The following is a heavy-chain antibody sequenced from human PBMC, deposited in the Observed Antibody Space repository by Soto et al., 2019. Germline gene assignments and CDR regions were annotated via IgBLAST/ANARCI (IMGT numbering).Heavy chain of an antibody. V-gene: IGHV5-51*01. D-gene: IGHD3-3*02. CDR1: GYKFGSAW. Sequence: GESLKISCKGVGYKFGSAWIGWVRQMPGKGLEWMGIIKPGTSDIRYSPSCRGHVTISADEAVSTAYLQWSSLKASDTAMYYCARQLSHICDAWGQGTLVTVS. J-gene: IGHJ5*02. CDR3: ARQLSHICDA. CDR2: IKPGTSDI.